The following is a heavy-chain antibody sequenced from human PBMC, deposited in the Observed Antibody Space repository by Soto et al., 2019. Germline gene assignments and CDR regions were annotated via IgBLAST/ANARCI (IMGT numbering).Heavy chain of an antibody. Sequence: GGSLRLSCAASGFTFDDYTMHWVRQAPGKGLEWVSLISWDGGSTYYADSVKGRFTISRDNSKNSLYLQMNSLRTEDTALYYCAKEVVVAAHSLYGMDVWGQGTTVTVSS. V-gene: IGHV3-43*01. D-gene: IGHD2-15*01. CDR2: ISWDGGST. J-gene: IGHJ6*02. CDR1: GFTFDDYT. CDR3: AKEVVVAAHSLYGMDV.